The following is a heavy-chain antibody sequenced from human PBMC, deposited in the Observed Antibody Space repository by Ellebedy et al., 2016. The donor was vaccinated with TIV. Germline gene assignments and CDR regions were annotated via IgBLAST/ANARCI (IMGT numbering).Heavy chain of an antibody. D-gene: IGHD3-3*01. CDR1: GGSFSGYY. CDR3: ARGDFWSGYLDY. CDR2: INHSGST. V-gene: IGHV4-34*01. Sequence: GSLRLXXAVYGGSFSGYYWSWIRQPPGKGLEWIGEINHSGSTNYNPSLKSRVTMSVDTSKNQFSLKLSSVTAADTAVYYCARGDFWSGYLDYWGQGTLVTVSS. J-gene: IGHJ4*02.